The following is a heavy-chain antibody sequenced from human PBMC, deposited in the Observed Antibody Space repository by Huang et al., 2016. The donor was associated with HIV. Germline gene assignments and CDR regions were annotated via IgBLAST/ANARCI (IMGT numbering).Heavy chain of an antibody. D-gene: IGHD6-6*01. CDR1: GGSFSDYY. CDR2: INHSGNT. CDR3: TLAARPYYFDY. V-gene: IGHV4-34*01. Sequence: QVQLKQWGAGLLTPSETLSLTCAVYGGSFSDYYWNWIRQPPGKGLEWIGEINHSGNTNYNPSLKSRVTISVDTSKNQCSLKLGSVTAADTAVYYCTLAARPYYFDYWGQGTLVTVSS. J-gene: IGHJ4*02.